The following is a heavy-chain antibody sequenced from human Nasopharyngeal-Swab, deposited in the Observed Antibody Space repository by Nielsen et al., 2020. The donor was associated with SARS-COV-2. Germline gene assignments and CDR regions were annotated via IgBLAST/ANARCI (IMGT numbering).Heavy chain of an antibody. CDR2: IGVSGTMT. V-gene: IGHV3-23*01. D-gene: IGHD6-13*01. CDR3: ARGSSRGMFDY. J-gene: IGHJ4*02. Sequence: GVSLQISCAASGFTFSRSALTWVRQAPGKGLEWVSAIGVSGTMTYYADFVRGRFTISRDNSKNTLYLQMNSLRAEDTAVYYCARGSSRGMFDYWGQGTLVTVSS. CDR1: GFTFSRSA.